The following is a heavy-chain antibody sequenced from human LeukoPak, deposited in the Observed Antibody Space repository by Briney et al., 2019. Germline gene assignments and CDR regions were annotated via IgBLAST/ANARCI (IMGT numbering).Heavy chain of an antibody. V-gene: IGHV4-39*07. CDR2: INHSGST. CDR1: GGSISSNNYY. Sequence: SETLSLTCTVSGGSISSNNYYWSWIRQPPGKGLEWIGEINHSGSTNYNPSLKSRVTISVDTSKNQFSLKLSSVTAADTAVYYCARSLVLLWFGELRFPFDYWGQGTLVTVSS. D-gene: IGHD3-10*01. J-gene: IGHJ4*02. CDR3: ARSLVLLWFGELRFPFDY.